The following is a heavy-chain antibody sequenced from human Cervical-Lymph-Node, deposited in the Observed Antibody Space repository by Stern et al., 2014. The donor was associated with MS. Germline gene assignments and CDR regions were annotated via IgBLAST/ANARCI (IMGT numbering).Heavy chain of an antibody. J-gene: IGHJ4*02. Sequence: EVHLVESGGGLVQPGRSLRLSCAASGFIFDDFTMHWVRQAPGKGLEWVSGVSWTTRTIGSADSVKGRFAISRDNAKNSLYLQMTSLRPEDTAFYYCARGRDGYKGPFFDYWGQGILVTVSS. CDR2: VSWTTRTI. CDR3: ARGRDGYKGPFFDY. CDR1: GFIFDDFT. V-gene: IGHV3-9*01. D-gene: IGHD5-24*01.